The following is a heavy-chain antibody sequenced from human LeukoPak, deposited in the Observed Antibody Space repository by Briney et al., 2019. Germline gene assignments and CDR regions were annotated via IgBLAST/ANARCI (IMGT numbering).Heavy chain of an antibody. CDR2: IYHSGST. CDR3: ARVDQDILTGYSS. J-gene: IGHJ4*02. Sequence: PSETLSLTCAVSGGSISSRNWWSWVRQPPGKGLEWIGEIYHSGSTNYNPSLKTRVTISVDTSKNQLSLKLSSVTAADTAVYYCARVDQDILTGYSSWGQGTLVTVSS. CDR1: GGSISSRNW. D-gene: IGHD3-9*01. V-gene: IGHV4-4*02.